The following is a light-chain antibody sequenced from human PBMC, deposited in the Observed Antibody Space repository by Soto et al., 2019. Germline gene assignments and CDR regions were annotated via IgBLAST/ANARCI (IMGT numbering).Light chain of an antibody. J-gene: IGLJ1*01. Sequence: QAVVTQPPSVSGAPGQRVTISCTGSSSNIGAGYDVHWYQQHPGKAPKLMISEVSRRPSGVPERFSGSKSGNTASLTVSGLQADDEAHYYCSSYAGSNNFVFGTGTKLTVL. CDR2: EVS. CDR3: SSYAGSNNFV. CDR1: SSNIGAGYD. V-gene: IGLV1-40*01.